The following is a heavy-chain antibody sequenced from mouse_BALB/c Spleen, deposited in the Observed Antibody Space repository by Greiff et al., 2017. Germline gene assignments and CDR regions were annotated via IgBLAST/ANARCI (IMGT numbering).Heavy chain of an antibody. J-gene: IGHJ3*01. CDR3: VRQDTTATDWFAY. D-gene: IGHD1-2*01. CDR2: IRSKSNNYAT. Sequence: EVQLVESGGGLVQPKGSLKLSCAASGFTFNTYAMNWVRQAPGKGLEWVARIRSKSNNYATYYADSVKDRFTISRDDSQSMLYLQMNNLKTEDTAMYYCVRQDTTATDWFAYWGQGTLVTVSA. CDR1: GFTFNTYA. V-gene: IGHV10-1*02.